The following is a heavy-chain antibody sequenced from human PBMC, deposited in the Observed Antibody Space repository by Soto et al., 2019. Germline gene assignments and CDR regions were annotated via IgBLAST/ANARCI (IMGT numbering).Heavy chain of an antibody. CDR2: ISSSSSFI. D-gene: IGHD3-3*01. J-gene: IGHJ3*01. CDR1: GFTFSTYS. CDR3: AKGGSFWSGPSPREAFAF. V-gene: IGHV3-21*04. Sequence: GGALRLSCGASGFTFSTYSMNWGRQAPGRGLEWVSSISSSSSFIYYADSVKGRFTISRDNDKNSLYLQMNSLRAEDTALYYCAKGGSFWSGPSPREAFAFWGQGTLVTVSS.